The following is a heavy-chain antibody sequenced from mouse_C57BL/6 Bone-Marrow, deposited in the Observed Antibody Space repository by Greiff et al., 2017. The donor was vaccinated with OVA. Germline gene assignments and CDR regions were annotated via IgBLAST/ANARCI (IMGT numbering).Heavy chain of an antibody. CDR1: GYSITSDY. Sequence: DVKLQESGPGLAKPSQTLSLTCSVTGYSITSDYWNWIRKFPGNKLEYMGYISYSGSTYYNPSLKSRISITRDTSKNQYYLQLNSVTTEDTATYYCARSGLRQLRLRGAMDYWGQGTSVTVSS. J-gene: IGHJ4*01. CDR3: ARSGLRQLRLRGAMDY. V-gene: IGHV3-8*01. CDR2: ISYSGST. D-gene: IGHD3-2*02.